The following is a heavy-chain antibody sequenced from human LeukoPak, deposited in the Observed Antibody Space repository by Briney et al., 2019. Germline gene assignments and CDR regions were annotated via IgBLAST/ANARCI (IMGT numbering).Heavy chain of an antibody. V-gene: IGHV4-61*01. CDR3: AVGGAGDPSY. J-gene: IGHJ4*02. Sequence: PSETLSLTCTVSSGSVNSASYYWSWIRQPPGKGLEWIGYIYYSGSTNYNPSLKSRVTISVDTSKNQFSLKLSSVTAADTAVYYCAVGGAGDPSYWGQGTLVTVSS. D-gene: IGHD4-17*01. CDR1: SGSVNSASYY. CDR2: IYYSGST.